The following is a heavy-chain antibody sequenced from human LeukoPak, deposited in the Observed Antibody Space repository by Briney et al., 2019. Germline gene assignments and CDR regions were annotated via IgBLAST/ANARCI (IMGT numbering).Heavy chain of an antibody. CDR2: ISYDGSNK. CDR3: AKFAHTGYFDY. CDR1: GFTFSSYG. V-gene: IGHV3-30*18. Sequence: PGRSLRLSCAASGFTFSSYGMHWVRQAPGKGLEWVAVISYDGSNKYYADSVKGRFTISRDNSKNTLYLQMNSLRAEDTAVYYCAKFAHTGYFDYWGQGTLVTVSS. J-gene: IGHJ4*02.